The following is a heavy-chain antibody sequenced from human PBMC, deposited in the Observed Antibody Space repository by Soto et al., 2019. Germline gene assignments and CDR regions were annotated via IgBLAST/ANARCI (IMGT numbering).Heavy chain of an antibody. CDR2: INPNSGGT. CDR3: ARGDSTDCSNGVCSFFYNHDMDV. V-gene: IGHV1-2*04. Sequence: ASVKVSCKASGYTFTGYYLHWVRQAPGQGLEWLGWINPNSGGTNYAQKFQGWVTMTTDTSISTASMELTRLTSDDTAIYYCARGDSTDCSNGVCSFFYNHDMDVWGQGTTVTVSS. CDR1: GYTFTGYY. D-gene: IGHD2-8*01. J-gene: IGHJ6*02.